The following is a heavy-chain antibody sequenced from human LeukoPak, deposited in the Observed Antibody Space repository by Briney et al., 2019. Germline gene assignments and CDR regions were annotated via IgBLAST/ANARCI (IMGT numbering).Heavy chain of an antibody. CDR3: ARGYSSSWFDP. D-gene: IGHD6-13*01. Sequence: GGSLRLSCAASGFTFSSYSMNWVRQAPGKGLEWASSISSSSSYIYYADSVKGRFTISRDNAKNSLYLQMNSLRAEDTAVYYCARGYSSSWFDPWGQGTLVTVSS. J-gene: IGHJ5*02. CDR1: GFTFSSYS. V-gene: IGHV3-21*01. CDR2: ISSSSSYI.